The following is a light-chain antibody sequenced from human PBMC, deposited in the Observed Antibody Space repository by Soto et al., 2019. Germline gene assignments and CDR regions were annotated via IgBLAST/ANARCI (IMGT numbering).Light chain of an antibody. CDR3: QQYGSSPLT. V-gene: IGKV3-20*01. CDR1: QSVSNNY. CDR2: GAS. J-gene: IGKJ5*01. Sequence: EIVLTQSPGTLSLSPGERATLSCRASQSVSNNYLAWYQQKPGQAPRLLIYGASIRATGIPDRFTGSGSGTDFTLTISRLEPEDFAVYYCQQYGSSPLTFGGGTRLEI.